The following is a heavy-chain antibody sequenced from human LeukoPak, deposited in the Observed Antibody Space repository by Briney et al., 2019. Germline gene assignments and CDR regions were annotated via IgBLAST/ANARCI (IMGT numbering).Heavy chain of an antibody. D-gene: IGHD5-12*01. CDR3: ARARGYSGYDDQGYPFDY. CDR2: IYTSGST. CDR1: GGSISSGSYY. V-gene: IGHV4-61*02. Sequence: SETLSLTCTVSGGSISSGSYYWSWIRQPAGKGLEWIGRIYTSGSTNYNPSLKSRVTISVDTSKNQFSLKLSSVTAADTAVYYCARARGYSGYDDQGYPFDYWGQGTLVTVSS. J-gene: IGHJ4*02.